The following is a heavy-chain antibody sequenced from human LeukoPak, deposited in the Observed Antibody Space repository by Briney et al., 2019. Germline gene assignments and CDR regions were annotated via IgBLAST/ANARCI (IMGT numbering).Heavy chain of an antibody. CDR1: GFTLSSYA. Sequence: GRSLRLSCAASGFTLSSYAMHWVRQAPGKGLEWVAVISYDGSNKYYADSVKGRFTISRDNSKNTLYLQMNSLRAEDTAVYYCATGLQYFDYWGQGTLVTVSS. CDR3: ATGLQYFDY. J-gene: IGHJ4*02. V-gene: IGHV3-30*04. CDR2: ISYDGSNK. D-gene: IGHD4-11*01.